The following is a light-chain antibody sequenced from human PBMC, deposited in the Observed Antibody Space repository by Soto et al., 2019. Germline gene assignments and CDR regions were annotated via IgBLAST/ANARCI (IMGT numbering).Light chain of an antibody. V-gene: IGLV2-8*01. J-gene: IGLJ1*01. CDR3: SATGGTNPYV. CDR1: ASDIGGYTF. CDR2: DFN. Sequence: QSALTQPPSASGSPGQSVAISCTGTASDIGGYTFVSWYQQHPGKAPKLLIYDFNKRPSGVPDRFSGSKSGNTASLTVSGLQADDEDEYYCSATGGTNPYVFGTGTKVTVL.